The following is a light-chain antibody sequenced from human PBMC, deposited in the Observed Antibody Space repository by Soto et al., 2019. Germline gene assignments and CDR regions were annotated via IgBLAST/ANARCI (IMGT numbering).Light chain of an antibody. V-gene: IGKV3-20*01. CDR3: QQFGDSPMYT. Sequence: EVVLTQSPGALCLSPGERATLSCRASQSVISNYLAWYLQRPGQAPRLLIYNASVRAADTPARFSGSGSGTDFTLNIGSLEPEDSAVYYCQQFGDSPMYTFGQGTKLEIK. CDR2: NAS. CDR1: QSVISNY. J-gene: IGKJ2*01.